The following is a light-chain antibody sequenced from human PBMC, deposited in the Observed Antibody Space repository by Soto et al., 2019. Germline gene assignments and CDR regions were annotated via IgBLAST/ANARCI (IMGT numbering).Light chain of an antibody. CDR2: GAS. J-gene: IGKJ1*01. CDR3: QQYNSAWT. Sequence: EIEMTQSPGTLSLSGGERTTLSCRASQSVSSSYLAWYQQKPGQAPRLLICGASSRATGIPDRFSGSGSGTEFTLTMSSLQPDDFATYYCQQYNSAWTFGQGTKVDI. CDR1: QSVSSSY. V-gene: IGKV3-20*01.